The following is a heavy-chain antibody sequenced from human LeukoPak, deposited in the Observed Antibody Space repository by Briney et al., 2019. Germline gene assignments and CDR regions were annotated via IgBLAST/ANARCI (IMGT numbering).Heavy chain of an antibody. Sequence: EGSLRLSCAASGFTFSTYAMGWVRQAPGKGLEWVSVISVSAGHTNYADSVKGRFTISRDNSKNTLYLQMNSLRAEDTAVYYCAREAVAGARTFDYWGQGTLVTVSS. CDR1: GFTFSTYA. V-gene: IGHV3-23*01. D-gene: IGHD6-19*01. CDR3: AREAVAGARTFDY. J-gene: IGHJ4*02. CDR2: ISVSAGHT.